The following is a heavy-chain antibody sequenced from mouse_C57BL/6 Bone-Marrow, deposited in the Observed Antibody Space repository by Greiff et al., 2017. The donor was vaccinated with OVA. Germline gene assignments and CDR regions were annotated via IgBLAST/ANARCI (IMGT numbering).Heavy chain of an antibody. Sequence: EVKLMESGAELVRPGASVKLSCTASGFNIKDDYMHWVKQRPEQGLEWIGWIDPENGDTEYASKFQGKATITADTSSNTAYLQLSSLTSEDTAVYYCTCSSLFAYWGQGTLVTVSA. J-gene: IGHJ3*01. CDR2: IDPENGDT. V-gene: IGHV14-4*01. CDR3: TCSSLFAY. D-gene: IGHD1-1*01. CDR1: GFNIKDDY.